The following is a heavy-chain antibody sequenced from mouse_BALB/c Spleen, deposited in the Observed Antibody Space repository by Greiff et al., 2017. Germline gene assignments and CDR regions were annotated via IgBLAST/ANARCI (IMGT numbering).Heavy chain of an antibody. CDR2: IRNKANGYTT. CDR3: ARDPRYYYAMDY. Sequence: EVQVVESGGGLVQPGGSLRLSCATSGFTFTDYYMSWVRQPPGKALEWLGFIRNKANGYTTEYSASVKGRFTISRDNSQSILYLQMNTLRAEDSATYYCARDPRYYYAMDYWGQGTSVTVSS. CDR1: GFTFTDYY. J-gene: IGHJ4*01. V-gene: IGHV7-3*02.